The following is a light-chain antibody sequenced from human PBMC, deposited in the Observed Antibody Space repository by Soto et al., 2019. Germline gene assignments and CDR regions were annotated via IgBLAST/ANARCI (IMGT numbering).Light chain of an antibody. CDR1: SSNIGSNT. J-gene: IGLJ1*01. V-gene: IGLV1-44*01. Sequence: QSVLTQPPSASGNPGQRVTMSYSGSSSNIGSNTVDWYPQLPGTATKLLIYSNNQQPSGDPDRITGSKSGSSASLAISGLYAEVEACCCCAAWDDSLNGYVFRTGSKISVL. CDR2: SNN. CDR3: AAWDDSLNGYV.